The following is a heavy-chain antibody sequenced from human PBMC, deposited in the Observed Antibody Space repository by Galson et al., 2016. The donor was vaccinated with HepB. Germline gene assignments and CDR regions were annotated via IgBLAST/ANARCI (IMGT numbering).Heavy chain of an antibody. CDR2: IIPMSGTG. J-gene: IGHJ4*02. V-gene: IGHV1-69*13. D-gene: IGHD1-1*01. Sequence: SVKVSCKASGGTFSSYGISWVRQAPGQGLEWMGGIIPMSGTGDCAQKFQGRLTVTADESTSTVYMELSGLTSEDTAVYYCARTTDNFDYWGQRTLVTVSS. CDR1: GGTFSSYG. CDR3: ARTTDNFDY.